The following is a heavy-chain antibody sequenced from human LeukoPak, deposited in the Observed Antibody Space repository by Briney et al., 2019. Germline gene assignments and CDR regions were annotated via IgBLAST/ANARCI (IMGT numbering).Heavy chain of an antibody. CDR2: INAGNGNT. CDR1: GYTFTSYA. V-gene: IGHV1-3*03. J-gene: IGHJ4*02. CDR3: ARAPGYCSGGSCYTYYFDY. D-gene: IGHD2-15*01. Sequence: ASVKVSCKASGYTFTSYAMHWVRQAPGQRLEWMGWINAGNGNTKYSQEFQGRVTITRDTSTSTAYMELSSLRSEDMAVYYCARAPGYCSGGSCYTYYFDYWGQGTLVTVSS.